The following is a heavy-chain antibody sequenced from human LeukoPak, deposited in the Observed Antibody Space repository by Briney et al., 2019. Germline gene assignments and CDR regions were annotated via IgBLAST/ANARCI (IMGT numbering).Heavy chain of an antibody. J-gene: IGHJ4*02. V-gene: IGHV1-2*06. CDR3: ARARAGTNNFDY. D-gene: IGHD6-19*01. CDR1: GYTFTGYY. CDR2: INPNSGGT. Sequence: ASVKVSCKASGYTFTGYYMHCVRQAPGQGLEWMGRINPNSGGTNYAQKFQGRVTMTRDTSISTAYMELSRLRSDDTAVYYCARARAGTNNFDYWGQGTLVTVSS.